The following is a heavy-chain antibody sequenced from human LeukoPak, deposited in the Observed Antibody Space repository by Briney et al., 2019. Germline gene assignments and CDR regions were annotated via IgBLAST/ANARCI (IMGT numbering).Heavy chain of an antibody. CDR2: ISGGGSST. D-gene: IGHD5-24*01. V-gene: IGHV3-23*01. Sequence: GGSLRLSCAASGFTFSNYAMSWVRQAPGKGLERVSAISGGGSSTYSADSVKGRFTISRDNSKNTLYLQMNSLRAEDTAVYYCARDLDDYNALPPFFQHWGQGTLVTVSS. CDR1: GFTFSNYA. CDR3: ARDLDDYNALPPFFQH. J-gene: IGHJ1*01.